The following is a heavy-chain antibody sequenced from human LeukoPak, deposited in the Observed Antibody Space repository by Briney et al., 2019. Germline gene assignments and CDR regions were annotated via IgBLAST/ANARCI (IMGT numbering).Heavy chain of an antibody. CDR2: INPNSGNT. J-gene: IGHJ4*02. V-gene: IGHV1-8*02. D-gene: IGHD5-24*01. Sequence: ASVKVSCKASGYTFTGYYMHWVRQAPGQGLEWMGWINPNSGNTGYAQKFQGRVTMTRNTSISTAYMELSSLRSEDTAVYYCARGSAGYNSYWGQGTLVTVSS. CDR3: ARGSAGYNSY. CDR1: GYTFTGYY.